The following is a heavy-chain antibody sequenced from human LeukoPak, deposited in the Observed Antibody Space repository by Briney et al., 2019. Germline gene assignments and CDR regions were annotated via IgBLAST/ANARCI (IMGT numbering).Heavy chain of an antibody. CDR1: GGSISSHY. CDR3: ASSPYDFWSGYHDAFDI. V-gene: IGHV4-59*11. Sequence: PSETLSLTCTVSGGSISSHYWSWIRQPPGKGLEWIGYIYYSGSTNYNPSLKSQVTISVDTSKNQFSLKLSSVTAADTAVYYCASSPYDFWSGYHDAFDIWGQGTMVTVSS. D-gene: IGHD3-3*01. CDR2: IYYSGST. J-gene: IGHJ3*02.